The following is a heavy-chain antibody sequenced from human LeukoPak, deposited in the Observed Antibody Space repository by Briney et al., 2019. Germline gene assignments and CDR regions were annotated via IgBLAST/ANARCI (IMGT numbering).Heavy chain of an antibody. CDR1: GFSFSSYA. J-gene: IGHJ4*02. CDR2: IRHDETNE. Sequence: GGSLRLSCAVSGFSFSSYAMHWVRQAPGKGLERVALIRHDETNEYYADSVQGRFTISRDTSKNTLYLQMNSLRAEDTAVYYCAKEYTPSSPLGELDSWGQGTLVTVSS. D-gene: IGHD6-6*01. CDR3: AKEYTPSSPLGELDS. V-gene: IGHV3-30*02.